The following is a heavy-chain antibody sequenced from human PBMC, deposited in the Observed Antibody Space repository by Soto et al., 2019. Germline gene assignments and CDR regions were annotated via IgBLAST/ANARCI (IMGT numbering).Heavy chain of an antibody. CDR3: ARDDSSGYTWFDP. CDR1: GYTFTSYA. V-gene: IGHV1-3*01. Sequence: ASVKVSCKASGYTFTSYAMHWVRQAPGQGLEWMGWINAGNGNTKYSQKFQGRVTITRDTSASTAYMELSSLRFEDTAVYYCARDDSSGYTWFDPWGQGTLVTVSS. CDR2: INAGNGNT. J-gene: IGHJ5*02. D-gene: IGHD3-22*01.